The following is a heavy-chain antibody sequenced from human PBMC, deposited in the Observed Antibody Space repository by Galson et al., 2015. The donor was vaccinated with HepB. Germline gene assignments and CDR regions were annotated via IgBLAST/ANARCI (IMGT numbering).Heavy chain of an antibody. CDR1: GYTFTGYY. Sequence: SVKVSCKASGYTFTGYYMHWVRQAPGQGLEWMGWINPNSGGTNYAQKFQGRVTMTRDTSISTAYMELSRLRSDDTAVYYCAIGYCSSTSCLGWFDPWGQGTLVTVSS. D-gene: IGHD2-2*03. CDR2: INPNSGGT. V-gene: IGHV1-2*02. CDR3: AIGYCSSTSCLGWFDP. J-gene: IGHJ5*02.